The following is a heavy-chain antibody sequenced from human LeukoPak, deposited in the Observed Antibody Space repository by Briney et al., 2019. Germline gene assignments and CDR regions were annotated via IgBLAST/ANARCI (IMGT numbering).Heavy chain of an antibody. CDR3: ARGSWQQLDGGYYFDY. D-gene: IGHD6-13*01. Sequence: ETLSLTCTVSGGSISSSSYYWGWIRQPPGKGLEWIGSIYYSGSTYYNPSLKSRVTISVDTSKNQFSLKLSSVTAADTAVYYCARGSWQQLDGGYYFDYWGQGTLVTVSS. J-gene: IGHJ4*02. V-gene: IGHV4-39*01. CDR2: IYYSGST. CDR1: GGSISSSSYY.